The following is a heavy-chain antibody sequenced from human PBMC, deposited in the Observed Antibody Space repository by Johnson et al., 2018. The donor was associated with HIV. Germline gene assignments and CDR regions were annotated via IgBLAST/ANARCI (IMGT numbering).Heavy chain of an antibody. V-gene: IGHV3-23*04. D-gene: IGHD3-22*01. Sequence: VQLVESGGGLVQPGGSLRLSCAASGFTFSSYAMSWVRQAPGKGLEWVSAISGSGGSTYYADSVKGRFTISRDNSKNTLYLEANSLGPEDTATYYCAKGSTPTMIIVVISAFDIWGQGTVVAVSS. CDR2: ISGSGGST. CDR3: AKGSTPTMIIVVISAFDI. J-gene: IGHJ3*02. CDR1: GFTFSSYA.